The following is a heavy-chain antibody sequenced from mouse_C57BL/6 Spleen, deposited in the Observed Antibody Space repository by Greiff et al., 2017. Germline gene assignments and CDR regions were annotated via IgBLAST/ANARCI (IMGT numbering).Heavy chain of an antibody. CDR1: GYTFTDYE. CDR3: TRWGDYYGSSC. Sequence: QVQLQQSGAELVRPGASVTLSCKASGYTFTDYEMHWVKQTPVHGLEWIGAIDPETGGTAYNQKFKGKAILTADKSSSTAYMELRSLTSEDSAVDYCTRWGDYYGSSCWGQGTLVTVSA. D-gene: IGHD1-1*01. J-gene: IGHJ3*01. CDR2: IDPETGGT. V-gene: IGHV1-15*01.